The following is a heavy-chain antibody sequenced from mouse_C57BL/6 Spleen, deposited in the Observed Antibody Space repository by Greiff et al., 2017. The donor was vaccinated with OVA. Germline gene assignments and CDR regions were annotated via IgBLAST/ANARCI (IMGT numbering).Heavy chain of an antibody. D-gene: IGHD2-4*01. CDR1: GYTFASYW. CDR2: IDPNSGGT. J-gene: IGHJ1*03. CDR3: ARGGLLYDYLGYFDV. Sequence: QVQLQQSGAELVKPGASVKLSCKASGYTFASYWMHWVKQRPGRGLEWIGRIDPNSGGTKYNEKFKSKATLTVDKPSSTAYMQLSSLTSEDSAVYYCARGGLLYDYLGYFDVWGTGTTVTVSS. V-gene: IGHV1-72*01.